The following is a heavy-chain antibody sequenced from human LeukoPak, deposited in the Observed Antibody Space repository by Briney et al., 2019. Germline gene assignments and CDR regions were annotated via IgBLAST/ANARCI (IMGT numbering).Heavy chain of an antibody. J-gene: IGHJ6*04. CDR2: INGSGGST. Sequence: GGSLRLSCAASGFTFSSYAMSWVRQAPGKGLEWVADINGSGGSTYYADSVKGRFTISRDNAKNSLYLQMNSLRAEDTAVYYCAELGITMIGGVWGKGTTVTISS. D-gene: IGHD3-10*02. CDR1: GFTFSSYA. V-gene: IGHV3-23*01. CDR3: AELGITMIGGV.